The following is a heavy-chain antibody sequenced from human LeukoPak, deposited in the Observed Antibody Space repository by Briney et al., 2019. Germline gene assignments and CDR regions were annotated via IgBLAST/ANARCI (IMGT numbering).Heavy chain of an antibody. J-gene: IGHJ5*01. CDR3: AKYFDSGRSWYDS. V-gene: IGHV3-23*01. CDR1: GFSFSTYA. Sequence: GGSLRLSCAASGFSFSTYAMTWVRQAPGKGLEWVSAISSGGDTTYYADSVKGRFIMSRDNSKNTLYLQMNSLRVEDTAVYRCAKYFDSGRSWYDSWGQGTLVTVSA. D-gene: IGHD3-10*01. CDR2: ISSGGDTT.